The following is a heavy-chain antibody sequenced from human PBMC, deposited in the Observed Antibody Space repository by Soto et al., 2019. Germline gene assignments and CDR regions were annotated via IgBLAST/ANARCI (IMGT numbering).Heavy chain of an antibody. J-gene: IGHJ5*02. CDR3: ARGLPASRRIEYSSSYWFDP. V-gene: IGHV1-18*01. Sequence: ASVKVSCKASGYTFTSYGISWVRQAPGQGLEWMGWISAYNGNTNYAQKLQGRVTMTTDTSTSTAYMELRSLRSDDTAVYYCARGLPASRRIEYSSSYWFDPWGQGTLVTVS. D-gene: IGHD6-6*01. CDR1: GYTFTSYG. CDR2: ISAYNGNT.